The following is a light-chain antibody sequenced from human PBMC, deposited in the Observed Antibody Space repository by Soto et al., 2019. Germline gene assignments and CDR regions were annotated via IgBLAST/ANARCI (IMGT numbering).Light chain of an antibody. CDR3: QQYETFSGT. CDR1: QSVSSNS. Sequence: EIVLTQSPGTLSVSPGERATLSCRASQSVSSNSLAWYQQKPGQAPRLLIYGASSRATGVPDRFGASGSGTDFTLTIASLQPDDFATYYCQQYETFSGTFGPGTKVEI. J-gene: IGKJ1*01. CDR2: GAS. V-gene: IGKV3-20*01.